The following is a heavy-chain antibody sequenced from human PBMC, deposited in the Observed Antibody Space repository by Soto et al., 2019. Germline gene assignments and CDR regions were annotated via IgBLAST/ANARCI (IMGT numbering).Heavy chain of an antibody. D-gene: IGHD3-16*01. Sequence: QVTLKESGPVLVRPTETLTLTCTVAGFSLTNAGLGVSWIRQPPGKALEWLAHIFSSDTKYFNPSLNNRLTIFKDTSKRQVVLTMTNIDPVDTATYFCARAEDAYSVDYWGRGTLVTVSS. CDR3: ARAEDAYSVDY. CDR2: IFSSDTK. V-gene: IGHV2-26*01. CDR1: GFSLTNAGLG. J-gene: IGHJ4*02.